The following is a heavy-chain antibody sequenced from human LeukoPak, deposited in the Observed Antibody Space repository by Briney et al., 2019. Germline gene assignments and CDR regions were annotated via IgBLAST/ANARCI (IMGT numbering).Heavy chain of an antibody. V-gene: IGHV3-23*01. CDR2: ISGSGGST. J-gene: IGHJ5*02. CDR1: GFTFSSYA. CDR3: AKDVDYYGSGVDWFDP. D-gene: IGHD3-10*01. Sequence: PGGSLRLSCAASGFTFSSYAMSWVRQAPGKGLEWVSAISGSGGSTYYADSVKGRFTISRDNSKNTLYLKMNSLRAEDTAVYYCAKDVDYYGSGVDWFDPWGQGTLVTVSS.